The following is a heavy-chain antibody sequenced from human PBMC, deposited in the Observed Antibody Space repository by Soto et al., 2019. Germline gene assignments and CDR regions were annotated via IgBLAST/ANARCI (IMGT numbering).Heavy chain of an antibody. V-gene: IGHV1-18*04. D-gene: IGHD2-15*01. CDR2: VSGNNGAS. J-gene: IGHJ5*01. CDR3: VRDQKYSRANGNWFDS. Sequence: ASVKVSCKASGYTSADFGISWVRQAPGQGLEWMGWVSGNNGASNPAPKVQGRITMTLDTSTGVSYMALRSLRSDDTAIYYCVRDQKYSRANGNWFDSWGQGTLLTVSS. CDR1: GYTSADFG.